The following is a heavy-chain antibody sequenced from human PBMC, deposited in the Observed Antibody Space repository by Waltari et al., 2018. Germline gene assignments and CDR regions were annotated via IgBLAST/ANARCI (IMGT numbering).Heavy chain of an antibody. J-gene: IGHJ4*02. CDR3: ARAREHSSDFWNGYSYYFDQ. V-gene: IGHV3-11*01. CDR2: MDRGGSAI. D-gene: IGHD3-3*01. Sequence: QVQLVESGGGLVKPGGSLRLSCTASGFSFSDYYMSWIRQAPGKGLGGISYMDRGGSAINYADSGGGRFTISRDNAKNSLYLQMISLRADDTAVYYCARAREHSSDFWNGYSYYFDQWGQGTLVTVSS. CDR1: GFSFSDYY.